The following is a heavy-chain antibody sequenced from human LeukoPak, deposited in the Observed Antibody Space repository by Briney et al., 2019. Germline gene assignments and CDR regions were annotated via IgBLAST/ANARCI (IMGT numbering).Heavy chain of an antibody. CDR3: ARGFYDGVNWFDP. Sequence: GGSLRLSCADSGFTFSNYSMNWVRQAPGKGLEWVANIKQDGNEKYYVESVKGRFIISRDNAKNSLYLQMNSLRAEDTAVYYCARGFYDGVNWFDPWGQGTLVTVSS. CDR2: IKQDGNEK. V-gene: IGHV3-7*01. CDR1: GFTFSNYS. D-gene: IGHD5/OR15-5a*01. J-gene: IGHJ5*02.